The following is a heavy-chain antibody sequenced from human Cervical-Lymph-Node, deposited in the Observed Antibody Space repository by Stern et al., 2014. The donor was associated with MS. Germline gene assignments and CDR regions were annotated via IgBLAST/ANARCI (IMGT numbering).Heavy chain of an antibody. V-gene: IGHV3-23*04. CDR2: VSGGGGTT. D-gene: IGHD4-17*01. Sequence: EVQLVQSGGGLVQPAGSLRLSCAASGFAFSSYAMTWVRQAPGKGLEWVTSVSGGGGTTYYRDYVRCRFTISRDNSKTTLYLQMNDLRAEDTAVYYCACDYGRYWGQGTLVTVSS. CDR3: ACDYGRY. J-gene: IGHJ4*02. CDR1: GFAFSSYA.